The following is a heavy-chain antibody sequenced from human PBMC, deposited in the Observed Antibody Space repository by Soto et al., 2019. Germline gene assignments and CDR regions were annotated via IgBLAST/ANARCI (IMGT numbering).Heavy chain of an antibody. J-gene: IGHJ4*02. Sequence: SLRLSCQASGFNFDNYGMHWVRQAPGKGLEWVAVIXXDXXFXXXXXSXXGRFTISRDNSKNTLSLHLNNLKPEDTAVYHCAKDRVGGTFYTPLAFWGQGTLVTVSS. D-gene: IGHD1-7*01. CDR2: IXXDXXFX. V-gene: IGHV3-30*18. CDR1: GFNFDNYG. CDR3: AKDRVGGTFYTPLAF.